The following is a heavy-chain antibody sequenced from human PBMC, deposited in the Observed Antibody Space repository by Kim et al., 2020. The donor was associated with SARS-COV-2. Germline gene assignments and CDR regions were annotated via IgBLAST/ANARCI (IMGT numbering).Heavy chain of an antibody. D-gene: IGHD3-10*01. CDR2: INHSGST. CDR3: ARGLRITMVRGLYFDY. CDR1: GGSFSGYY. J-gene: IGHJ4*01. V-gene: IGHV4-34*01. Sequence: SETLSLTCAVYGGSFSGYYWSWIRQPPGKGLEWIGEINHSGSTNYNPSLKSRVTISVDTSKNQFSLKLSSVTAADTAVYYCARGLRITMVRGLYFDYWG.